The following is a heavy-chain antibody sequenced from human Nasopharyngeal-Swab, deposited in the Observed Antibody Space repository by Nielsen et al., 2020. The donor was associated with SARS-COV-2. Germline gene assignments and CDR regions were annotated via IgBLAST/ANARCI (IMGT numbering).Heavy chain of an antibody. Sequence: ASVKVSCKASGYNFTTYDFNWVRQATGQGLEWMGWMNPNSGNTGYAQKFQGRVTMARDTSITTAYMEMSRLRSDDTAVYYCARGGKPITMVRGITPPGENWFDPWGQGTLVTVSS. J-gene: IGHJ5*02. CDR3: ARGGKPITMVRGITPPGENWFDP. CDR1: GYNFTTYD. D-gene: IGHD3-10*01. CDR2: MNPNSGNT. V-gene: IGHV1-8*01.